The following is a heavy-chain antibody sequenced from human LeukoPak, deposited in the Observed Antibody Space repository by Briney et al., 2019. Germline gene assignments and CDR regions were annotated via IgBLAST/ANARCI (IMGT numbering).Heavy chain of an antibody. D-gene: IGHD3-9*01. Sequence: PSETLSLTCAIYGGSFNGQYRSWIRQSLGMGLEWIGDISPGGSTIYNPSVKGRVSITLDTSKSQYSLRLTSVTAADTAVYYCARNGRYCDTKCSGDAFDLWGQGTVVVVSS. CDR2: ISPGGST. CDR1: GGSFNGQY. CDR3: ARNGRYCDTKCSGDAFDL. J-gene: IGHJ3*01. V-gene: IGHV4-34*01.